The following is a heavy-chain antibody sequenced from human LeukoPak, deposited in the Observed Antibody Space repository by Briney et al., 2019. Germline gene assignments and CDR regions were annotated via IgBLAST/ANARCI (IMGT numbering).Heavy chain of an antibody. Sequence: SETLSLTCTVSDSSISIYYWSCVRQPAGKGLEWIGRIFPSGRTNYNPSLKSRVTMSLDTSQNQFSLKLRSVTAADTAVYYCARDRLTTESEYYFDYWGQGTLVTVSS. V-gene: IGHV4-4*07. CDR1: DSSISIYY. CDR2: IFPSGRT. J-gene: IGHJ4*02. CDR3: ARDRLTTESEYYFDY. D-gene: IGHD4-11*01.